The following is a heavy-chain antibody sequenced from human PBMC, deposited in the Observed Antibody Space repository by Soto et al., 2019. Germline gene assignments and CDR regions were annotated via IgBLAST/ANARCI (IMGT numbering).Heavy chain of an antibody. CDR3: ARDGYSSGWGYGKALTYYYGMDV. CDR1: GGTFSSYA. Sequence: ASVKVSCKASGGTFSSYAISWVRQAPGQGLEWMGGIIPIFGTANYAQKFQGRVTITADESTSTAYMELSSLRSEDTAVYYCARDGYSSGWGYGKALTYYYGMDVWGQGTTVTVSS. D-gene: IGHD6-19*01. CDR2: IIPIFGTA. J-gene: IGHJ6*02. V-gene: IGHV1-69*13.